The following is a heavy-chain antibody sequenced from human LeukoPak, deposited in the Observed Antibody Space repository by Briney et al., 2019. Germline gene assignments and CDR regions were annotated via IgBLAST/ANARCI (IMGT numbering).Heavy chain of an antibody. Sequence: PGGSLRLSCAVSVVTFSRDAMPWVRQAPGKGLEWVSIIWSDGNNKYYADSVKGRFTISRDNSKNTLYLQMNSLRAEDTAEYYCARAQHTSSWTAFDIWGQGTMVTVSS. CDR2: IWSDGNNK. CDR3: ARAQHTSSWTAFDI. J-gene: IGHJ3*02. V-gene: IGHV3-33*01. CDR1: VVTFSRDA. D-gene: IGHD6-13*01.